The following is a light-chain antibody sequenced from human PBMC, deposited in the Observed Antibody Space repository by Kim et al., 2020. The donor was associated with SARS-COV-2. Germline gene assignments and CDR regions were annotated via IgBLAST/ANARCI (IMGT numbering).Light chain of an antibody. V-gene: IGKV1-27*01. CDR1: QDISNY. CDR3: QKYDSAPRT. J-gene: IGKJ1*01. Sequence: GDRVTITCRASQDISNYLVWYQQKPGKVPNLLIYDASTLQSGVPSRFSGSGSGTTFTLTISSLQPEDVATYYCQKYDSAPRTFGQGTKVEIK. CDR2: DAS.